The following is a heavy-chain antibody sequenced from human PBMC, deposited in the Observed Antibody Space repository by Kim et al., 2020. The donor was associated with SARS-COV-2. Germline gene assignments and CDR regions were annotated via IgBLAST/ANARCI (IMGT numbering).Heavy chain of an antibody. J-gene: IGHJ3*02. V-gene: IGHV3-49*03. Sequence: GGSLRLSCTASGFTFGDYAMSWFRQAPGKGLEWVGFIRSKAYGGTTEYAASVKGRFTISRDDSKSIAYLQMNSLKTEDTAVYYCTRDTPPDIVVVVAAISFDIWGQGTMVTVSS. CDR2: IRSKAYGGTT. CDR1: GFTFGDYA. CDR3: TRDTPPDIVVVVAAISFDI. D-gene: IGHD2-15*01.